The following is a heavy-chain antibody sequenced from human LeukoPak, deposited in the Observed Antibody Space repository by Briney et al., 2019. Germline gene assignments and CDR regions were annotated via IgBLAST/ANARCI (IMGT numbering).Heavy chain of an antibody. CDR3: ARGIVSYRLDV. CDR1: GYTFTGYY. CDR2: INPNTGVT. J-gene: IGHJ6*03. Sequence: GASVKVSCKASGYTFTGYYIHWVRQAPGQGLEWMGWINPNTGVTNYAQKFQGRVTMTRDASVSTAYMELSSQNSDDTAVYYCARGIVSYRLDVWGKGTTVTVSS. V-gene: IGHV1-2*02. D-gene: IGHD3-22*01.